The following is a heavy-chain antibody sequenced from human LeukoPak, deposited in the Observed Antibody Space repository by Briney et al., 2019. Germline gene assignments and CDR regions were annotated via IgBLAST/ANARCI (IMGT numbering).Heavy chain of an antibody. J-gene: IGHJ5*02. D-gene: IGHD3-3*01. V-gene: IGHV1-2*02. CDR3: ARDRGVVNNWFDP. CDR2: INPNSGGT. CDR1: GYTFTGHY. Sequence: ASVKVSCKASGYTFTGHYMHWLRQAPGQGLEWMGWINPNSGGTNYAQKFQGRVTMTRDTSISTAYMELSRLRSDDTAVYYCARDRGVVNNWFDPWGQGTLVTVSS.